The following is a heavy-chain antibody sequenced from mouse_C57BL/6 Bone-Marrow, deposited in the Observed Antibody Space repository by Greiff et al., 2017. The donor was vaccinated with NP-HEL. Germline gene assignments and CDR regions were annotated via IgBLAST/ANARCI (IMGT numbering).Heavy chain of an antibody. CDR2: IYPRSGNT. J-gene: IGHJ3*01. Sequence: VQLVESGAELARPGASVKLSCKASGYTFTSYGISWVKQRTGQGLEWIGEIYPRSGNTYYNEKFKGKATLTADKSSSTAYMELRSLTSEDSAVYFCARVGFWERTWFAYWGQGTLVTVSA. D-gene: IGHD4-1*01. CDR1: GYTFTSYG. V-gene: IGHV1-81*01. CDR3: ARVGFWERTWFAY.